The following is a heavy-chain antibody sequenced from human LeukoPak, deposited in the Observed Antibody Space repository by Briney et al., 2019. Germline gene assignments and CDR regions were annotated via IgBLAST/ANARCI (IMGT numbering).Heavy chain of an antibody. CDR2: IGPGPSHT. J-gene: IGHJ4*02. CDR3: ARDYVTMAPDY. CDR1: GFTFNTHG. Sequence: GGSLRLSCAASGFTFNTHGMNWARQAPGKGLEWLSYIGPGPSHTYYADSVRGRFVISRDDAKSSLYLQMSSLRAEDTAVYYCARDYVTMAPDYGGLGTLVTVSS. V-gene: IGHV3-21*01. D-gene: IGHD3-10*02.